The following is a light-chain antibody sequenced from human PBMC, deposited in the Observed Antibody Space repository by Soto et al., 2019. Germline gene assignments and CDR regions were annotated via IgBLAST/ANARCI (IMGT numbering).Light chain of an antibody. CDR3: QQYNSYWT. Sequence: QLTQSPSTLSASVGDRVTITCRASQSISSWLAWYQQKPGKAPNLLIYDASNLEGGVPSRFSGSGSGTDFTLTISSLQPDDSATYYCQQYNSYWTFGQGTKVDIK. CDR2: DAS. CDR1: QSISSW. J-gene: IGKJ1*01. V-gene: IGKV1-5*01.